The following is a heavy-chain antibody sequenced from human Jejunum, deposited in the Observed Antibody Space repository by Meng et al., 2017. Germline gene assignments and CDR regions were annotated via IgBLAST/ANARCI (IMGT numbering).Heavy chain of an antibody. D-gene: IGHD5-18*01. V-gene: IGHV4-4*02. J-gene: IGHJ4*02. CDR1: GGSISSVYW. CDR2: IYHSGST. CDR3: ARGGYYSFDY. Sequence: QVQLQESGPGLLKPSESLSLTCAVSGGSISSVYWWTGVRQSPGKGLEWIGEIYHSGSTNYNPSLKSRVTISVDKSKNQFSLKLTSVTDADTAVYYCARGGYYSFDYWGQGTLVTVSS.